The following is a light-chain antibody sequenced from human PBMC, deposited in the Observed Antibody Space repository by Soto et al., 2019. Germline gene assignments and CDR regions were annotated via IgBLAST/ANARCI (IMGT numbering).Light chain of an antibody. CDR1: QDIRKY. CDR3: HQYDDLPLI. V-gene: IGKV1-33*01. Sequence: IQMTQSPSSLSASVGDRVTITCQATQDIRKYINWYQQKPGKAPKLLIYDASSLERGVPSRFSGSGSGTDFTFSISGLQPEDFSTYYCHQYDDLPLIFGQGTRLDIK. J-gene: IGKJ5*01. CDR2: DAS.